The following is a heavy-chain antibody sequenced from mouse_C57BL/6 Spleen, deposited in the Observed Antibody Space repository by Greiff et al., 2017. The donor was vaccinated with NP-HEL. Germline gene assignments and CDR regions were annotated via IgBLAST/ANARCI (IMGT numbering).Heavy chain of an antibody. CDR3: TRVYAMDY. J-gene: IGHJ4*01. Sequence: VQLQQSGAELVRPGASVKLSCTASGFNIKDDYMHWVKQRPEQGLEWIGWIDPENGDTEYASKFQGKATITADTSSNTAYLQLSSLTSEDTAVYYCTRVYAMDYWGQGTSVTVSS. CDR2: IDPENGDT. CDR1: GFNIKDDY. V-gene: IGHV14-4*01.